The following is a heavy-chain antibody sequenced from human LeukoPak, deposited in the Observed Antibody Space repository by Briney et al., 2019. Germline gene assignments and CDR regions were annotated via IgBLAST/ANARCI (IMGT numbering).Heavy chain of an antibody. D-gene: IGHD6-13*01. V-gene: IGHV1-69*05. J-gene: IGHJ6*03. CDR3: ARGPPSYSSSWSDYYYYMDV. CDR1: GGTFSSYA. Sequence: ASVKVSCKASGGTFSSYAISWVRQAPAQGLEWMVGSIPIFGTANHAQKFQGRVSTTTDESTSTAYMELSSLRSEDTAVYYCARGPPSYSSSWSDYYYYMDVWGKGTTVTVSS. CDR2: SIPIFGTA.